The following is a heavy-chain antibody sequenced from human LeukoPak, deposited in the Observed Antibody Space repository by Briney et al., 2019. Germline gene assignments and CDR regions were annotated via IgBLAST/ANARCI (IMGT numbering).Heavy chain of an antibody. J-gene: IGHJ4*02. CDR2: ISGSGGST. CDR1: GFTFGSYA. Sequence: PGGSLRLPCAASGFTFGSYAMYWVPQAPGKGLEWVSGISGSGGSTFYADSEKGRFTISRDNSENTVYLQMNSLRAHDTAVYYCAKTTAGYSSGRYPGWPVDYWGQGTLVTVSS. V-gene: IGHV3-23*01. CDR3: AKTTAGYSSGRYPGWPVDY. D-gene: IGHD6-19*01.